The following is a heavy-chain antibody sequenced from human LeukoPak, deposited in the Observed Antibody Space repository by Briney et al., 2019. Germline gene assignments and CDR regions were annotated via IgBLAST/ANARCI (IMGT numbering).Heavy chain of an antibody. CDR3: ARGECSSTSCYFLGASDAFDI. Sequence: ETLSLTCAVSGYPISSGYYWGWIRQPPGKGLEWIGSINYNGGTYYNPSLKSRVTISVDTSKNQFSLKLSSVTAADTAVYYCARGECSSTSCYFLGASDAFDIWGQGTMVTVSS. V-gene: IGHV4-38-2*01. CDR1: GYPISSGYY. D-gene: IGHD2-2*01. J-gene: IGHJ3*02. CDR2: INYNGGT.